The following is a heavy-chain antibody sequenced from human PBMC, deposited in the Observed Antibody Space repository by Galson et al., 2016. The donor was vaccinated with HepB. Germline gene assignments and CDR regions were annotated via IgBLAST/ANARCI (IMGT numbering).Heavy chain of an antibody. CDR1: GLDFRRYW. D-gene: IGHD3-22*01. CDR3: VRDHYDSSGYPYNWFDP. V-gene: IGHV3-74*01. CDR2: INADGTAT. J-gene: IGHJ5*02. Sequence: SLRLSCAVSGLDFRRYWMHWVRQTPGKGLVWVSRINADGTATGYADSVKGRFTISRDDAKNTLYLQMSTLRVEDTAVYYCVRDHYDSSGYPYNWFDPWGQGTLVTVPS.